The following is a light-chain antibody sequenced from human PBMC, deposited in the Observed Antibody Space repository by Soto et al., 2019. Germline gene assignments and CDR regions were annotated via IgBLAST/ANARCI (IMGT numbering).Light chain of an antibody. Sequence: IVMTESPDSLAVSLGEKATIKCKSSQSILSRSNNKSYLAWYQQKLGQPPKLLISWASTRESGVPDRFSGSGSGTDFTLTINSLQAEDVAVYHCQQYFDSPTFGQGTKVEIK. CDR1: QSILSRSNNKSY. CDR2: WAS. V-gene: IGKV4-1*01. J-gene: IGKJ1*01. CDR3: QQYFDSPT.